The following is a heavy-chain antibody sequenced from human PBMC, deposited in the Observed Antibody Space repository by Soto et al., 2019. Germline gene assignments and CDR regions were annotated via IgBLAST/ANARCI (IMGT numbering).Heavy chain of an antibody. Sequence: GGSLRLSCAASGFTFSSYAMHWVRQAPGKGLDWVALISYDGSDKDYADSVKGRFTISRDNSRNTLFLQMNSLRAEDTTVYYCARDYYKYYDSSGYYRSPAYWGQGTLVTVSS. CDR3: ARDYYKYYDSSGYYRSPAY. CDR2: ISYDGSDK. V-gene: IGHV3-30-3*01. CDR1: GFTFSSYA. J-gene: IGHJ4*02. D-gene: IGHD3-22*01.